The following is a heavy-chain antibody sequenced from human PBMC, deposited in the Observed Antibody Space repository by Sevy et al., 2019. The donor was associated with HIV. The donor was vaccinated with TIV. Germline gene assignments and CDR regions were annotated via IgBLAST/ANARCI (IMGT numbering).Heavy chain of an antibody. V-gene: IGHV3-23*01. CDR3: AKMEGQLVSEYYFDY. Sequence: ETLSLTCAVYGGSFSGYYWSWVRQAPGKGLEWVSSLFGGGHGANYADSVKGRFIISRDNSRNTLSLQLNSLRAEDAAVYYCAKMEGQLVSEYYFDYWGQGILVTVSS. CDR1: GGSFSGYY. D-gene: IGHD6-13*01. J-gene: IGHJ4*02. CDR2: LFGGGHGA.